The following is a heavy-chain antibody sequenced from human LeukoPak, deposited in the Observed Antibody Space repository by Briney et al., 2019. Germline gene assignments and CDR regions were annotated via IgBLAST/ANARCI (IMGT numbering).Heavy chain of an antibody. V-gene: IGHV3-21*01. CDR3: ARDWSGNDY. J-gene: IGHJ4*02. Sequence: PGXSLRLSCAASGFTFSSYSMNWVRQAPGKGLEWVSYISSSSSYIYCADSVKGRFTISRDNAKNSLYLQMNSLRAEDTAVYYCARDWSGNDYWGQGTLVTVSS. CDR2: ISSSSSYI. CDR1: GFTFSSYS. D-gene: IGHD3-3*01.